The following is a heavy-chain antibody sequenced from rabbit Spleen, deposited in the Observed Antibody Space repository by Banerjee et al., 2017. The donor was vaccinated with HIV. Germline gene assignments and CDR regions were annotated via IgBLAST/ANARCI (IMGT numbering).Heavy chain of an antibody. V-gene: IGHV1S45*01. J-gene: IGHJ6*01. Sequence: QEQLVESGGGLVQPEGSLTLTCTASGFSFSSSYWICWVRQAPGKGLEWIACIDTGSHNTYYANWARGRFTISKTSSTTVTLQMTSLTAADTATYFCARDTGSSFSTYGMDLWGPGTLVTVS. CDR3: ARDTGSSFSTYGMDL. D-gene: IGHD8-1*01. CDR2: IDTGSHNT. CDR1: GFSFSSSYW.